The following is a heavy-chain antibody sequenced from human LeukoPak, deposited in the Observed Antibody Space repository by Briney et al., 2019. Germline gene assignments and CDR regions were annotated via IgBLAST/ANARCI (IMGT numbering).Heavy chain of an antibody. CDR1: GFTFDDYA. CDR3: AREIQPGGGNWFDP. D-gene: IGHD5-18*01. J-gene: IGHJ5*02. Sequence: GRSLRLSCAASGFTFDDYAMHWVRQAPGKGLEWVSGISWNSGSIGYADSVKGRFTISRDNSKNTLYLQMNSLRAEDTAVYYCAREIQPGGGNWFDPWGQGTLVTVSS. V-gene: IGHV3-9*01. CDR2: ISWNSGSI.